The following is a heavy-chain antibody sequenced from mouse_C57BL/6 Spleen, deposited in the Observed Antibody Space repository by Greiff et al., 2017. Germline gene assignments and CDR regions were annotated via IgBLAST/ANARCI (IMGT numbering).Heavy chain of an antibody. J-gene: IGHJ4*01. D-gene: IGHD1-1*01. Sequence: LVESGAELVKPGASVKMSCKASGYTFTTYPIEWMKQNHGKSLEWIGNFHPYNDDTKYNEKFKGKATLTVEKSSSTVYLELSRLTSDDSAVYYCARMDYGSGYAMDYWGQGTSVTVSS. CDR3: ARMDYGSGYAMDY. V-gene: IGHV1-47*01. CDR2: FHPYNDDT. CDR1: GYTFTTYP.